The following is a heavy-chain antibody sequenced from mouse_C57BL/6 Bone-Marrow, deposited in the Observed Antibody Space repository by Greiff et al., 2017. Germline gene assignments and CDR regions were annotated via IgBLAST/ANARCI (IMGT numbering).Heavy chain of an antibody. Sequence: EVNLVESGGGLVKPGGSLKLSCAASGFTFSSYAMSWVRQTPEKRLEWVATISDGGSYTYYPDNVKGRFTISRDNAKNNLYLQMSHLKSEDTAMYYCARDLWLLQDWYFDVWGTGTTVTVSS. J-gene: IGHJ1*03. V-gene: IGHV5-4*01. D-gene: IGHD2-3*01. CDR2: ISDGGSYT. CDR1: GFTFSSYA. CDR3: ARDLWLLQDWYFDV.